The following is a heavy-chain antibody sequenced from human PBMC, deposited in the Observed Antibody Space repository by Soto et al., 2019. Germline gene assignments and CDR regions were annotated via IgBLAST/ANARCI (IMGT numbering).Heavy chain of an antibody. Sequence: QVQLQESGPGLVKPSQTLSLTCTVSGGSISSGGYYWSWIRQHPGKGLEWIGYIYYSGSTYYNPSLKSRVTKSVDTAKNLFSLKLSSVTAADTAVYYCARDLEIGGFDYWGQGTLVTVSS. CDR1: GGSISSGGYY. V-gene: IGHV4-31*03. J-gene: IGHJ4*02. D-gene: IGHD3-3*01. CDR3: ARDLEIGGFDY. CDR2: IYYSGST.